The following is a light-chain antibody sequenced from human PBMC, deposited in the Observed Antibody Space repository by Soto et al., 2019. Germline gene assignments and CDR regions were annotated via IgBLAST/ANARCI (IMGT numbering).Light chain of an antibody. CDR1: SSDVGSYDH. J-gene: IGLJ3*02. CDR3: SSFAGSNNVV. CDR2: DVS. Sequence: QSALTQPPSASGSPGQSVTISCAGTSSDVGSYDHVSWYQQHPGKAPKLMIYDVSKRPSGVPDRFSGSKSGKAASLTVSGLQTEDEADYYCSSFAGSNNVVFGGGTKLTVL. V-gene: IGLV2-8*01.